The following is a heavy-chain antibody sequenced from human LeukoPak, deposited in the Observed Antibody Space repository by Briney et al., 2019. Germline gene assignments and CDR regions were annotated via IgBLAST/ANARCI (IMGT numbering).Heavy chain of an antibody. CDR1: GGSISSYY. CDR2: IYYSGST. J-gene: IGHJ4*02. D-gene: IGHD6-6*01. V-gene: IGHV4-59*01. CDR3: ARFIAARPFIFDY. Sequence: PSETLSLTCTVSGGSISSYYWSWIRQPPGKGLEWIGYIYYSGSTNYNPSLKSRVTISVDTSKNQFSLKLSSETAADTAVYYCARFIAARPFIFDYWGQGTLVTVSS.